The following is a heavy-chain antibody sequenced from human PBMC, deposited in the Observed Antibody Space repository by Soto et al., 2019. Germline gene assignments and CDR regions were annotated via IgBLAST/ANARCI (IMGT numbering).Heavy chain of an antibody. CDR1: GFTLINYG. J-gene: IGHJ4*02. Sequence: QVPLLESWGGVVQPGGSLTLSCAASGFTLINYGMNWVRQSPGKGLEWLAVIWYDGTEIYDADSAKGRFTISRDNSKNILYLQTNSLRAYDTAIYNSAKSRDGHHHGYYWGQGTLVTVSS. D-gene: IGHD6-25*01. V-gene: IGHV3-33*06. CDR3: AKSRDGHHHGYY. CDR2: IWYDGTEI.